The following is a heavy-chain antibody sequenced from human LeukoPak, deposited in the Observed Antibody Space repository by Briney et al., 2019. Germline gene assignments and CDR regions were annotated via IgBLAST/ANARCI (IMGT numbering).Heavy chain of an antibody. V-gene: IGHV1-2*02. Sequence: ASVKVSCEASGYTFTGYYMHWVRQAPGQGLEWMGWINPNSGGTNYAQKFQGRVTMTRDTSISTAYMELSRLRSDDTAVYYCARDPDWLGAFDIWGQGTMVTVSS. J-gene: IGHJ3*02. D-gene: IGHD3-9*01. CDR3: ARDPDWLGAFDI. CDR2: INPNSGGT. CDR1: GYTFTGYY.